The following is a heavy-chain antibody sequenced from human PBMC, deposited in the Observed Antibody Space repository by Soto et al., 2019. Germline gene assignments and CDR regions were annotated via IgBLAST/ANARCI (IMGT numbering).Heavy chain of an antibody. CDR2: IYWDDDK. CDR1: GFSLSTSGVG. CDR3: AHFNYDSSGWGS. J-gene: IGHJ5*02. D-gene: IGHD3-22*01. Sequence: QITLKESGPTLVKPTQTLTLTCTFSGFSLSTSGVGVGWIRQPPGKALEWLALIYWDDDKRYSPSLKSRLTITQDTSKNQVVLTMNNMDPVDTATYYCAHFNYDSSGWGSWGQGTLVTVSS. V-gene: IGHV2-5*02.